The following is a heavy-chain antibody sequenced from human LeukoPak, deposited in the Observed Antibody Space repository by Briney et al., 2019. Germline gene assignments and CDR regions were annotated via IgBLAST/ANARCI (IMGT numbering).Heavy chain of an antibody. J-gene: IGHJ6*04. V-gene: IGHV3-9*01. Sequence: GRSLRLSCAASGFTFDDYAMHWVRQAPGKGLEWVPGISWNSGSIGYADSVKGRFTISRDNAKNSLYLQMNSLRAEDTAVYYCAELGMIGGVWGKGTTVTISS. D-gene: IGHD3-10*02. CDR1: GFTFDDYA. CDR2: ISWNSGSI. CDR3: AELGMIGGV.